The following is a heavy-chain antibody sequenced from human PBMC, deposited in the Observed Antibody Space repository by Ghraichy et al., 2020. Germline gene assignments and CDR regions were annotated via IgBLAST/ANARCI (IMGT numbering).Heavy chain of an antibody. D-gene: IGHD4-23*01. Sequence: SVKVSCKASGGTFSSYAISWVRQAPGQGLEWMGRIIPILGIANYAQKFQGRVTITADKSTSTAYMELSSLRSEDTAVYYCAREGGGNSDYYYGMDVWGQGTTVTVSS. CDR1: GGTFSSYA. CDR3: AREGGGNSDYYYGMDV. J-gene: IGHJ6*02. V-gene: IGHV1-69*04. CDR2: IIPILGIA.